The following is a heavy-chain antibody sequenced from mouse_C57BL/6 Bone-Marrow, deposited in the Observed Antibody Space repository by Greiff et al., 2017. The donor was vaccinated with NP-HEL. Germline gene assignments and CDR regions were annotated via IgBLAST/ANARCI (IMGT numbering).Heavy chain of an antibody. Sequence: QVQLQQSGPELVKPGASVKISCKASGYAFSSSWMNWVKQRPGKGLEWIGRIYPGDGDTNYNGTFKGKATLTAAKSSSTAYLQLSSLTSEDSAVYFCARSGGSSLFEYWGQGTTLTVSS. CDR1: GYAFSSSW. CDR2: IYPGDGDT. J-gene: IGHJ2*01. D-gene: IGHD1-1*01. CDR3: ARSGGSSLFEY. V-gene: IGHV1-82*01.